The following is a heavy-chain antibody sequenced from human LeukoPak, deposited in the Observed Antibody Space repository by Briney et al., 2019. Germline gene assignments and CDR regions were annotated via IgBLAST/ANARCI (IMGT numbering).Heavy chain of an antibody. CDR2: IYYSGST. V-gene: IGHV4-39*01. J-gene: IGHJ5*02. Sequence: SETLSLTCTVSGDSISSSSYYWGWIRQPPGKGLEWIGSIYYSGSTYYNPSLKSRVTISVDTSKNQFSLKLSSVTAADTAVYYCARQGLVPAAIRHGFDPWGQGTLVTVSS. CDR1: GDSISSSSYY. CDR3: ARQGLVPAAIRHGFDP. D-gene: IGHD2-2*02.